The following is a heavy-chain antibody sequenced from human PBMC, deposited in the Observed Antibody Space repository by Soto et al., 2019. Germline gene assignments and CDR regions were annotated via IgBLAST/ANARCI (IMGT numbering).Heavy chain of an antibody. J-gene: IGHJ4*02. Sequence: SVKVSCKASGGTFSSYAISWVRQAPGQGLEWMGGIIPIFGTANYAQKFQGRVTITADESTSTAYMELSSLRSEDTAVYYCAIPYYDLWSGYFDYWGQGTLVTVSS. V-gene: IGHV1-69*13. D-gene: IGHD3-3*01. CDR1: GGTFSSYA. CDR2: IIPIFGTA. CDR3: AIPYYDLWSGYFDY.